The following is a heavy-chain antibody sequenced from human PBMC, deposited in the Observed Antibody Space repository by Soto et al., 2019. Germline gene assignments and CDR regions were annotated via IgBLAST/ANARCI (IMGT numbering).Heavy chain of an antibody. V-gene: IGHV4-59*01. Sequence: WTWIRQPPGKRLEWIGYVYYSGSTNYNPSLKSRVTISVDMSKNQFSLKLSSVTPADTAVYYCARDTVTTSDDAFDIWGQGTMVTVSS. J-gene: IGHJ3*02. D-gene: IGHD4-17*01. CDR3: ARDTVTTSDDAFDI. CDR2: VYYSGST.